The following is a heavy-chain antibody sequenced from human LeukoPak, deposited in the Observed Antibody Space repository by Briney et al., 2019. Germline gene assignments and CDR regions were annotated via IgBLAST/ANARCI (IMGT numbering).Heavy chain of an antibody. CDR3: AKDLDDILTGYSN. Sequence: PGGSLRLSCAASGFTFSSYAMSWVRQAPGKGLEWVSVISGSGGSTYNADSVKGRFTISRDNSRNTLYLQMNRLRAEDTAVYYCAKDLDDILTGYSNWGQGTLVTVSS. CDR1: GFTFSSYA. J-gene: IGHJ4*02. V-gene: IGHV3-23*01. D-gene: IGHD3-9*01. CDR2: ISGSGGST.